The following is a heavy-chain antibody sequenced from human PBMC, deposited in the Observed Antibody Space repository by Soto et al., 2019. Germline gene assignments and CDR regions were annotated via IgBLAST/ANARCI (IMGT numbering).Heavy chain of an antibody. D-gene: IGHD4-17*01. CDR2: IYYSGST. J-gene: IGHJ6*02. CDR3: ARDTVWYYGMDA. Sequence: SETLSLTCTVSGGSISSGGYYWSWIRQHPGKGLEWIGYIYYSGSTYYNPSLKSRVTISVDTSKNQFSLKLSSVTAADTAVYYCARDTVWYYGMDAWGQGTTVTVSS. CDR1: GGSISSGGYY. V-gene: IGHV4-31*03.